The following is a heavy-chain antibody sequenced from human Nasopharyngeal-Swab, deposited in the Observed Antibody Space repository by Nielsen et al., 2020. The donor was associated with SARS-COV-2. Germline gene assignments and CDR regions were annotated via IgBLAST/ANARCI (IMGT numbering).Heavy chain of an antibody. V-gene: IGHV1-2*06. Sequence: ASVKVSCKASGYTFTGYYMHWARPAPGQGLEWMGRINPNSGGTNYAQKFQGRVTMTRDTSISTAYMELSRLRSDDTAVYYCAREPLRTHWFDPWGQGTLVTVSS. J-gene: IGHJ5*02. CDR2: INPNSGGT. CDR1: GYTFTGYY. CDR3: AREPLRTHWFDP. D-gene: IGHD4-17*01.